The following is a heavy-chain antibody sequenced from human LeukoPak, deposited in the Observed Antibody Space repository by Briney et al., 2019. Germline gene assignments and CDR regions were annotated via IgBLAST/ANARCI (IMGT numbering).Heavy chain of an antibody. CDR1: GGSISNYY. CDR2: IYYTGNT. J-gene: IGHJ4*02. D-gene: IGHD2-2*01. V-gene: IGHV4-59*01. CDR3: ARHGCSSTSCPFDF. Sequence: SETLSLTCTVSGGSISNYYWIWIRQPPGKGLEWIGYIYYTGNTNYNPSLKSRVTISVDTSKNQFSLNLSSVTAADAAVYYCARHGCSSTSCPFDFWGQGALVTVSS.